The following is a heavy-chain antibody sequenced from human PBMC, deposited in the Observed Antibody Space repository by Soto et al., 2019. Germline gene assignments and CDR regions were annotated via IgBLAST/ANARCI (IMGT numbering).Heavy chain of an antibody. V-gene: IGHV3-66*01. CDR1: GFNVNSDY. CDR2: IYSDGST. J-gene: IGHJ6*02. Sequence: EVQVVESGGDLVQPGGSLRLSCAASGFNVNSDYMNWVRQAPGKGLEWVSVIYSDGSTYYADSVKGRFSISRDNSKNMLNLEMSSLRAVDTAVYYCARDPGLRNGMSAWGQGTTVTVSS. CDR3: ARDPGLRNGMSA.